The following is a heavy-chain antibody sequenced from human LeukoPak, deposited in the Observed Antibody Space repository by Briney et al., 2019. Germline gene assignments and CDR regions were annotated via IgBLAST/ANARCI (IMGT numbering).Heavy chain of an antibody. CDR2: IRHDGSYQ. J-gene: IGHJ4*02. V-gene: IGHV3-30*02. Sequence: GGSLRLSCAAFGFTFSSYGMHWVRQTPGKGLEWVAFIRHDGSYQQYADSVKGRFTVSRDNSKDMVYLQMNSLRTEDTAVYYCAKNRDSSDYPRDFDFWGQGTLVTASS. CDR1: GFTFSSYG. CDR3: AKNRDSSDYPRDFDF. D-gene: IGHD3-22*01.